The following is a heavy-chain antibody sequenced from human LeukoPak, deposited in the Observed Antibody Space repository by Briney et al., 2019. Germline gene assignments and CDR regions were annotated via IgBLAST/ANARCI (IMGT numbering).Heavy chain of an antibody. J-gene: IGHJ4*02. D-gene: IGHD6-13*01. CDR3: ARGYAAAAGTGDY. CDR1: GGTFSSYA. Sequence: SVKVSCKASGGTFSSYAISWVRQAPGQGLEWMGRIIPIFGTANYAQKFQGRVTITTDESTSTAYMELSSLRSEDTAVYYCARGYAAAAGTGDYWGQGTLVTVSS. V-gene: IGHV1-69*05. CDR2: IIPIFGTA.